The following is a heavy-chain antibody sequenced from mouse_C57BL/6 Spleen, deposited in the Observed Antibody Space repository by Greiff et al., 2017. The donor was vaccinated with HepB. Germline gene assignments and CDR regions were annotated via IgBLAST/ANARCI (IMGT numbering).Heavy chain of an antibody. J-gene: IGHJ4*01. Sequence: LQQSGPELVKPGASVKISCKASGYSFTGYYMHWVKQSHGNILDWIGYIYPYNGVSSYNQKFKGKATLTVDKSSSTAYMELRSLTSEDSAVYYCARSITTVVEYAMDYWGQGTSVTVSS. CDR2: IYPYNGVS. CDR1: GYSFTGYY. CDR3: ARSITTVVEYAMDY. D-gene: IGHD1-1*01. V-gene: IGHV1-31*01.